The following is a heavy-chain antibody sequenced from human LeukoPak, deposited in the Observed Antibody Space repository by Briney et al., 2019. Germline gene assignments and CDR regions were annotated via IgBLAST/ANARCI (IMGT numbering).Heavy chain of an antibody. CDR3: ARVLGIAARRSDY. J-gene: IGHJ4*02. CDR1: GFTFSSYS. V-gene: IGHV3-48*01. CDR2: ISSSSSTI. D-gene: IGHD6-6*01. Sequence: QTGGSLGLSCAASGFTFSSYSMNWVRQAPGKGLEWVSYISSSSSTIYYADSVKGRFTISRDNAKNSLYLQMNSLRAEDTAVCYCARVLGIAARRSDYWGQGTLVTVSS.